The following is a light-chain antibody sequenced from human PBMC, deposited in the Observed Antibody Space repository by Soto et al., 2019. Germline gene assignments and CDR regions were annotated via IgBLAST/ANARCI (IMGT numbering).Light chain of an antibody. J-gene: IGLJ2*01. CDR2: DNY. Sequence: QSVLTQAPSASGAPGQRVTMSCSGSRSNIGTNTVNWYQQRPGTPPKFLIYDNYRRPSGVPDRFSGSQSGTSASLAINGLKSEDEAYYYCSAWDDSLNRPVFGGGTKVTVL. CDR3: SAWDDSLNRPV. V-gene: IGLV1-44*01. CDR1: RSNIGTNT.